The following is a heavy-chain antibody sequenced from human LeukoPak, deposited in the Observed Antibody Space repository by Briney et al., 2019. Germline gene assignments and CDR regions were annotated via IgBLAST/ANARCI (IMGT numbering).Heavy chain of an antibody. CDR1: GYTFTSYD. J-gene: IGHJ6*03. D-gene: IGHD2-2*01. Sequence: GASVKVSCKASGYTFTSYDINWVRQATGQGLGWMGWMNPNSGNTGYAQKFQGRVTITRNTSISTAYMELSSLGSEDTAAYYCARGVVPAAMWVGHYYYYMDVWGKGTTVTVSS. V-gene: IGHV1-8*03. CDR3: ARGVVPAAMWVGHYYYYMDV. CDR2: MNPNSGNT.